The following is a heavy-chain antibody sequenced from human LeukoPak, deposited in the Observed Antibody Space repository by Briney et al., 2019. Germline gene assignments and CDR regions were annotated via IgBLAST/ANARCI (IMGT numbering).Heavy chain of an antibody. CDR3: ARAEDQGRYFDWLPGFDP. V-gene: IGHV1-69*01. CDR1: GGTFSSYV. J-gene: IGHJ5*02. D-gene: IGHD3-9*01. CDR2: ILPIFGTA. Sequence: SVKVSCKASGGTFSSYVINWVRQAPGQGLEWMGGILPIFGTAIYAQHFQGRLTITADESTNSAYMEPNRLRSDDTAVYYCARAEDQGRYFDWLPGFDPWGQGTLVTVSS.